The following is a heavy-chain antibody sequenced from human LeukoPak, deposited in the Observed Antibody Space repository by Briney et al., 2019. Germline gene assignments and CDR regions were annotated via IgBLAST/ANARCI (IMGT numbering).Heavy chain of an antibody. CDR3: TRQERYSGDDY. Sequence: GGSLRLSCAASGFAFSGSAMHWVRQASGKGLEWVGRIRSKANSYATAYAASVKGRFTISRDDSKNTAYLQMNSPKTEDTAVYYCTRQERYSGDDYWGQGTLVTVSS. CDR2: IRSKANSYAT. D-gene: IGHD5-18*01. CDR1: GFAFSGSA. V-gene: IGHV3-73*01. J-gene: IGHJ4*02.